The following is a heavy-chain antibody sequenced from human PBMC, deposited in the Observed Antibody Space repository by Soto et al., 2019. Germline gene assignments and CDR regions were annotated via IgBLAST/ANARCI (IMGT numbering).Heavy chain of an antibody. CDR1: GGSVSSGSYY. J-gene: IGHJ1*01. V-gene: IGHV4-61*01. CDR3: ARGIAAAASAEYFQH. Sequence: QVQLQESGPGLVKPSETLSLTCTVSGGSVSSGSYYWSWIRQPPGKGLEWIGYIYYSGSTNYNPSLKSRVTISVDTSKNQFSLKLSSVTAADTAVYYCARGIAAAASAEYFQHWGQGTLVTVSS. D-gene: IGHD6-13*01. CDR2: IYYSGST.